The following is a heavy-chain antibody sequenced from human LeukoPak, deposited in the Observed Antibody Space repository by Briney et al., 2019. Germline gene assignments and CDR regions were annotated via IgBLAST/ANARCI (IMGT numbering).Heavy chain of an antibody. CDR3: AKSLYQSYYYYMDV. CDR1: GFTFSSYA. Sequence: GGSLRLSCAASGFTFSSYAMSWVHQAPGKGLEWVSAISGSGGSTYYADSVKGRFTISRDNSKNTLYLQMNSLRAEDTAVYYWAKSLYQSYYYYMDVWGKGTTVTVSS. CDR2: ISGSGGST. J-gene: IGHJ6*03. D-gene: IGHD3-16*01. V-gene: IGHV3-23*01.